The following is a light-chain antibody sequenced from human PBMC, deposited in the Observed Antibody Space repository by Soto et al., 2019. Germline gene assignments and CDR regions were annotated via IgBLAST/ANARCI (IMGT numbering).Light chain of an antibody. V-gene: IGLV2-14*01. Sequence: QSVLTQPASVSGSPGQSITISCTGTSSDVGGYNYVFWYQQHPGKAPKLMIYDVSNRPSGVSNRFSGSKSGNTASLTISGLQAEDEADYYRSSYTSSIHVVFGGGTKVTVL. CDR1: SSDVGGYNY. J-gene: IGLJ2*01. CDR3: SSYTSSIHVV. CDR2: DVS.